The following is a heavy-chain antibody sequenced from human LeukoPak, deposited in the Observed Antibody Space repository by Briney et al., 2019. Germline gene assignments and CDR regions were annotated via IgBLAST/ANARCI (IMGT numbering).Heavy chain of an antibody. CDR1: GFSFNSDW. CDR2: IKHDESEK. V-gene: IGHV3-7*01. CDR3: TRRLDD. J-gene: IGHJ4*02. Sequence: GGSLRLSCAASGFSFNSDWMDWVRQAPGRGLEWVANIKHDESEKNYLDSVKGRFTISRDNAQNSLYLQMNGLRVEDTAVYYCTRRLDDWGQGTLVTVSS. D-gene: IGHD3-16*01.